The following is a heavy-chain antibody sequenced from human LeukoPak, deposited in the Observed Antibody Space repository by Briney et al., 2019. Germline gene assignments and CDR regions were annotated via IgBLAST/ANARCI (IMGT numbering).Heavy chain of an antibody. Sequence: GGSLRLSCAASGFTVSSNYMSWVRQAPGKGLEWVSVIYSGGSTYYADSVKGRLTISRDNSKNTLYLQMNSLRAEDTAVYYCAKLTPNTGWFDPWGQGTLVTVSS. V-gene: IGHV3-53*01. D-gene: IGHD2-15*01. CDR1: GFTVSSNY. J-gene: IGHJ5*02. CDR2: IYSGGST. CDR3: AKLTPNTGWFDP.